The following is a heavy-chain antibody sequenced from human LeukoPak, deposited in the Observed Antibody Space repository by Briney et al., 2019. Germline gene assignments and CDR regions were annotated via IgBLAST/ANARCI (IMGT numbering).Heavy chain of an antibody. CDR1: GDSITSGRYY. Sequence: PSETLSLTCTVSGDSITSGRYYWSWIRQPAGKELEWIGRIYSSGNTDYHPYIVSLKSRISLSLDTSKNQFFLGLTSVTAADTAVYYCAGGGSGSYYYYYYYGMDVWGQGTTVTVSS. J-gene: IGHJ6*02. CDR2: IYSSGNT. CDR3: AGGGSGSYYYYYYYGMDV. V-gene: IGHV4-61*02. D-gene: IGHD3-10*01.